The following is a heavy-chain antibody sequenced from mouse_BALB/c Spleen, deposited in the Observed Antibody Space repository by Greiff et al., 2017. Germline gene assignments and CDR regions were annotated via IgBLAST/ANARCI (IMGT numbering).Heavy chain of an antibody. J-gene: IGHJ2*01. CDR2: ISSGGST. CDR3: ARGSTMITYFDY. CDR1: GFTFSSYA. Sequence: EVQLQESGGGLVKPGGSLKLSCAASGFTFSSYAMSWVRQTPEKRLEWVASISSGGSTYYPDSVKGRFTISRDNARNILYLQMSSLRSEDTAMYYCARGSTMITYFDYWGQGTTLTVSS. D-gene: IGHD2-4*01. V-gene: IGHV5-6-5*01.